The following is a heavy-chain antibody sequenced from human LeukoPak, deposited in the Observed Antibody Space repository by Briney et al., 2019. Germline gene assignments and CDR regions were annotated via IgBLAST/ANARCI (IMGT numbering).Heavy chain of an antibody. J-gene: IGHJ4*02. D-gene: IGHD2-2*01. V-gene: IGHV3-30*18. Sequence: GGPLRLSCAASGFTFSSYGMHWVRQAPGKGLEWVAVISYDGSNKYYADSVKGRFTISRDNSKNTLYLQMNSLRAEDTAVYYCAKDSIGYCSSTSCHGGDYWGQGTLVTVSS. CDR3: AKDSIGYCSSTSCHGGDY. CDR2: ISYDGSNK. CDR1: GFTFSSYG.